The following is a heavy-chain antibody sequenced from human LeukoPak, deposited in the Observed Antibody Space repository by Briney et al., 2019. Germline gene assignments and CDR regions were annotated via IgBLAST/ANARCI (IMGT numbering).Heavy chain of an antibody. D-gene: IGHD5-12*01. Sequence: GGSLRLSCEASGFTFSNYDMNWVRQAPGKGLEWIAFIRSRNTSIYYADSVKGRFTISRDNSKNTLYLQMGSLRAEDMAVYYCARDALVATAYYYYYYMDVWGKGTTVTVSS. CDR1: GFTFSNYD. J-gene: IGHJ6*03. CDR2: IRSRNTSI. V-gene: IGHV3-48*01. CDR3: ARDALVATAYYYYYYMDV.